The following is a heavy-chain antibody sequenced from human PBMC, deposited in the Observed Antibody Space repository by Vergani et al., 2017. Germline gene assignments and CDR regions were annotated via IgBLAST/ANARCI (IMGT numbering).Heavy chain of an antibody. V-gene: IGHV1-2*02. Sequence: QVQMVQSGAEVKKPGASVKVSCKASGYTFTGYYMHWVRPAPGQGLEWMGWINPNRGGTHYAQKFQGRVTMTRDTSISTAYMELSRLGSDETAGYYCARGGAFGSGSSCYLDYWGQGTLVTVSS. D-gene: IGHD2-15*01. J-gene: IGHJ4*02. CDR3: ARGGAFGSGSSCYLDY. CDR1: GYTFTGYY. CDR2: INPNRGGT.